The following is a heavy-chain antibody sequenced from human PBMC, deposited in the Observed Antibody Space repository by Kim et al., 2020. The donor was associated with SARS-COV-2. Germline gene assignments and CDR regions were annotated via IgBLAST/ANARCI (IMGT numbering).Heavy chain of an antibody. CDR3: ARDNIDWSFDY. J-gene: IGHJ4*02. Sequence: ASVKVSCKASGYTFTNYKIHWVRQAPGQGLEWMGIIPPIDGFTNYAQKFQGRVTMTRDTSTSTVSMELSSLRSEDTAVYYCARDNIDWSFDYWGQGTLVTCSS. V-gene: IGHV1-46*01. CDR1: GYTFTNYK. D-gene: IGHD3-9*01. CDR2: IPPIDGFT.